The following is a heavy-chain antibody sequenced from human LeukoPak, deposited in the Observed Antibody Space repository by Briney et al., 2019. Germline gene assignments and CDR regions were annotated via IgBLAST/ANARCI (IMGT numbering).Heavy chain of an antibody. CDR1: GFTFSSYA. V-gene: IGHV3-30*04. Sequence: GGSLRLSCAASGFTFSSYAMHWVRQAPGKGLEWLAVISYDGSNKYYADSVKGRFTISRDNSKNTLYLQMNSLRAEDTAVYYCARDTRIDYGDYGFLVDYWGQGTLVTVSS. CDR3: ARDTRIDYGDYGFLVDY. CDR2: ISYDGSNK. J-gene: IGHJ4*02. D-gene: IGHD4-17*01.